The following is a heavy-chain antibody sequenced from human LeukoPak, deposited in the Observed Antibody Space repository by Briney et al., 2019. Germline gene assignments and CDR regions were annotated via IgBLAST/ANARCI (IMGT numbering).Heavy chain of an antibody. Sequence: GASVKVSCKASGYTFTGYYMHWVRQAPGQGLEWMGWISAYNGNTNYAQKLQGRVTMTTDTSTSTAYMELRSLRSDDTAVYYRARRTSAYSSSWYSPYYYYMDVWGKGTTVTVSS. CDR2: ISAYNGNT. J-gene: IGHJ6*03. D-gene: IGHD6-13*01. CDR1: GYTFTGYY. V-gene: IGHV1-18*04. CDR3: ARRTSAYSSSWYSPYYYYMDV.